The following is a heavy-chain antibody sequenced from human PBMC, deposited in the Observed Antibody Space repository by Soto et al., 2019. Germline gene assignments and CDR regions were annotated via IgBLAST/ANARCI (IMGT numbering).Heavy chain of an antibody. CDR2: IYYSGST. CDR3: AKQYYDILTGYQYYFDY. Sequence: QLQLQESGPGLVKPSETLSLTCTVSGGSISSSSYYWGWIRQPPGKGLEWIGSIYYSGSTYYNPSLKSRVTISVDTSKNQFSLKLSSVTAADTAVYYCAKQYYDILTGYQYYFDYWGQGTLVTVSS. V-gene: IGHV4-39*01. CDR1: GGSISSSSYY. J-gene: IGHJ4*02. D-gene: IGHD3-9*01.